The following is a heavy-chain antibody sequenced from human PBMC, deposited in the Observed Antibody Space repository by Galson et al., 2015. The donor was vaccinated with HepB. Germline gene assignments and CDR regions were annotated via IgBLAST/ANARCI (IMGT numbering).Heavy chain of an antibody. CDR3: VKGPYKGYCSSVGCPYYSGMDV. CDR1: GFTFSSSA. Sequence: SLRLSCAASGFTFSSSAMSWVRQGPGKGLEWVSDISGSGGTTYYADSVKGRFTISRDNSKNTLYLQMNSLRAEDTAVYFCVKGPYKGYCSSVGCPYYSGMDVWGQGTTVTVSS. CDR2: ISGSGGTT. V-gene: IGHV3-23*01. D-gene: IGHD2-2*01. J-gene: IGHJ6*02.